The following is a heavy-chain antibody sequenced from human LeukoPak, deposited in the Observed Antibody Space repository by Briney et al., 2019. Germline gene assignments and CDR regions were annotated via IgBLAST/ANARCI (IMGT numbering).Heavy chain of an antibody. V-gene: IGHV3-64*01. CDR2: ISSNGGST. CDR3: AETKSSGGLNY. CDR1: GFTFSSYA. Sequence: GGSLRLSCAASGFTFSSYAMHWVRQAPGKGLEYVSAISSNGGSTYYANSVKGRFTISRDNSKNTLYLQMGSLRAEDMAVYYCAETKSSGGLNYWGQETLVPSPQ. D-gene: IGHD6-19*01. J-gene: IGHJ4*02.